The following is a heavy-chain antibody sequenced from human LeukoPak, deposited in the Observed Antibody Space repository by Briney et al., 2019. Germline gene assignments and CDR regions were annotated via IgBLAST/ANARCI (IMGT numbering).Heavy chain of an antibody. D-gene: IGHD6-19*01. Sequence: GGSLRLSCAASGFTVSSNYMSWVRQAPGKGLEWVSVIYSGGSTYYADSVKGRFTISRDNSKNTLYLQMNSLRAEDTAVYYCASPPGIAVAGTDYYYYGMDVWGQGTTVTVSS. CDR3: ASPPGIAVAGTDYYYYGMDV. V-gene: IGHV3-53*01. CDR2: IYSGGST. CDR1: GFTVSSNY. J-gene: IGHJ6*02.